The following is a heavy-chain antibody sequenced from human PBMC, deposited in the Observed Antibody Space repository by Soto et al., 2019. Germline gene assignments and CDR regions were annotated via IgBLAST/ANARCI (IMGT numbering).Heavy chain of an antibody. CDR1: GASISRYY. CDR3: ARSSTSANYFDY. Sequence: SETLSLTCTVSGASISRYYWSWIRQSPGKGLEWIGYMYNSGSTNYNPSLKSRVTISVDTSKNQFSLKLSSVTAADTAVYYCARSSTSANYFDYWGQGTLVTVSS. D-gene: IGHD2-2*01. CDR2: MYNSGST. J-gene: IGHJ4*02. V-gene: IGHV4-59*12.